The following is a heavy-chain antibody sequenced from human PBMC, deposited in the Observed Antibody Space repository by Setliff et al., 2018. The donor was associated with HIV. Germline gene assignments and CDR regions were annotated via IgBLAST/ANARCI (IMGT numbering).Heavy chain of an antibody. D-gene: IGHD6-19*01. CDR2: MDPSSAAT. V-gene: IGHV1-8*03. Sequence: ASVKVSCKASGATFSTYTINWVRQATGQGLEWLGWMDPSSAATGYAQKFQGRVTITRDTAASTVYMELSSLKSEDTAVYYCAREGQWLAWGQGTLVTVSS. CDR1: GATFSTYT. J-gene: IGHJ5*02. CDR3: AREGQWLA.